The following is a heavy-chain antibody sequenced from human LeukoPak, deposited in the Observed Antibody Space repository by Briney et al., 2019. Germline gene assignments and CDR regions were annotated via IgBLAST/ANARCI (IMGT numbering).Heavy chain of an antibody. J-gene: IGHJ5*02. CDR3: ARDRRFSSSPNWFDP. Sequence: GGSLRLSCAASGFTFSGYGMNWVRQAPGKGLEWVSYISSSSSTIYYADSVKGRFTTSRDNAKNSLYLQMNSLRAEDTAVYYCARDRRFSSSPNWFDPWGQGTLVTVSS. CDR1: GFTFSGYG. D-gene: IGHD6-13*01. CDR2: ISSSSSTI. V-gene: IGHV3-48*01.